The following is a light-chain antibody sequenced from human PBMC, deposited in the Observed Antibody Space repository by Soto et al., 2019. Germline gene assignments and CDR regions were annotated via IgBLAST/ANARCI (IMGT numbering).Light chain of an antibody. Sequence: GTGSVSRKRIDTVCRLASQSISSTYLAWYQQKPGQAPRLLVYGASSRATGIPDRFSGSGSGTDFTLTISRLEPEDFAVYYCEPYCSSRTFAQGTKLDIK. CDR2: GAS. V-gene: IGKV3-20*01. J-gene: IGKJ1*01. CDR1: QSISSTY. CDR3: EPYCSSRT.